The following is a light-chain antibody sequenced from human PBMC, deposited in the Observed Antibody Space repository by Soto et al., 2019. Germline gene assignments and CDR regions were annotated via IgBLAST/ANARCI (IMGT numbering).Light chain of an antibody. CDR3: QQFGSSPGFT. CDR1: QSINNRY. CDR2: AAS. J-gene: IGKJ3*01. V-gene: IGKV3-20*01. Sequence: EIVLTQSPGTLSLSPGERATLSCRASQSINNRYLAWYQQKPGQAPRLLIYAASSRATGIPERFSGSGSGTDFTLTISRLEPEDCAVYYCQQFGSSPGFTFGPGTKVDIK.